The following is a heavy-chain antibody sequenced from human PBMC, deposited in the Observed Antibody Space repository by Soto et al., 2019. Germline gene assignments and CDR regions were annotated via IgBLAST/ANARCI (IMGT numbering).Heavy chain of an antibody. CDR2: IYHSGAT. V-gene: IGHV4-31*03. J-gene: IGHJ4*02. Sequence: QVQLQESGPGLVKPSQTLSLTCTVSGGSISSGGYYWSWIRQHPGKGLEYIGYIYHSGATHYNPSLRGRVTMSVDTSKNQFSLELTSVTAADTAVYFCARLGRPLWFFFDYWGQGSLVSVSS. CDR3: ARLGRPLWFFFDY. CDR1: GGSISSGGYY. D-gene: IGHD3-10*01.